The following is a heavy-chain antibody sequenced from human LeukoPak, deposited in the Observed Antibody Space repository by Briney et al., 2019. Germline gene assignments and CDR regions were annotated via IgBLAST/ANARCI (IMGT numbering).Heavy chain of an antibody. J-gene: IGHJ4*02. CDR2: INTNTGNP. CDR1: GYTFTSYA. V-gene: IGHV7-4-1*02. Sequence: ASVTVSCKPSGYTFTSYAMNWVRQAPGHGLEWMGWINTNTGNPTYAQGFTGRFVFSLDTSVSTAYLQISGLKAEDTAVYYCARETYYYDSSGYYYFDYWGQGTLVTVSS. D-gene: IGHD3-22*01. CDR3: ARETYYYDSSGYYYFDY.